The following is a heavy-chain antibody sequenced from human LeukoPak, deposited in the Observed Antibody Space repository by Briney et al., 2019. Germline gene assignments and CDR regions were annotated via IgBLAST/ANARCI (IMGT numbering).Heavy chain of an antibody. CDR2: INSSSSYI. V-gene: IGHV3-21*04. CDR1: GFTFSSYS. Sequence: GGSLRLSCAASGFTFSSYSMHWVRQAPGKGLEWVSSINSSSSYIYYADSVKGRFTISRVNAKDSPDLPMHSLRAEDPAVSYCAKPTPHYYHYDRDVWGKGTTVTVSS. D-gene: IGHD1-14*01. CDR3: AKPTPHYYHYDRDV. J-gene: IGHJ6*03.